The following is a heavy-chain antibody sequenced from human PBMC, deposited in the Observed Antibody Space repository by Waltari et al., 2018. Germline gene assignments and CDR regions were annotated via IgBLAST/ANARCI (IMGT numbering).Heavy chain of an antibody. CDR2: INHSGST. Sequence: QVQLQQWGAGLLKPSETLSLTCAVYGGSFSGYYWSWIRQPPGKGLEWIGEINHSGSTNHNPSLKSRVTISVDTSKNQFSLKLSSVTAADTAVYYCARGRVLEDDSGWYGFDYWGQGTLVTVSS. D-gene: IGHD6-19*01. J-gene: IGHJ4*02. CDR3: ARGRVLEDDSGWYGFDY. V-gene: IGHV4-34*01. CDR1: GGSFSGYY.